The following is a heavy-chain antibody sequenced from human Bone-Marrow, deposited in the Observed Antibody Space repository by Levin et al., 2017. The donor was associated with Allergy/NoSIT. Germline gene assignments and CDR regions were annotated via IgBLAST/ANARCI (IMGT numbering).Heavy chain of an antibody. J-gene: IGHJ4*02. CDR2: ISSSSSTI. V-gene: IGHV3-48*01. D-gene: IGHD3-10*01. CDR3: ARAGSDDGSGSVDY. Sequence: GESLKISCAASGFTFSSYSMNWVRQAPGKGLEWVSYISSSSSTIYYADSVKGRFTISRDNAKNSLYLQMNSLRAEDTAVYYCARAGSDDGSGSVDYWGQGTLVTVSS. CDR1: GFTFSSYS.